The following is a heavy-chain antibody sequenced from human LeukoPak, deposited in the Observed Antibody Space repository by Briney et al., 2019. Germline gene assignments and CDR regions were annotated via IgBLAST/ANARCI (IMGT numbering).Heavy chain of an antibody. CDR2: IYYSGNT. CDR3: VRMQEGAPYHFDY. CDR1: GDFFRSYY. Sequence: PSETLSLTCTVSGDFFRSYYWTWIRQPPGKGLEWIGYIYYSGNTNYNPSLKSRVTISVDTSNNQSSLRLRSVTAADTAVYYCVRMQEGAPYHFDYWGQGTLVTVSS. V-gene: IGHV4-59*01. D-gene: IGHD3-16*01. J-gene: IGHJ4*02.